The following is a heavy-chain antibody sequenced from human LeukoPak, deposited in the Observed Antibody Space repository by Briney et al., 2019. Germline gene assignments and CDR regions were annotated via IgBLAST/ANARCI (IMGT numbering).Heavy chain of an antibody. Sequence: ASVKVSCKASGGTFSSYAISWVRQAPGQGLEWMGRIIPILGIANYAQKFQGRVTITADKSTSTAYMELSRLRSEDTAVYYCARDLGGSYYVDYFDYWGQGTLVTVSS. D-gene: IGHD1-26*01. CDR2: IIPILGIA. V-gene: IGHV1-69*04. CDR1: GGTFSSYA. J-gene: IGHJ4*02. CDR3: ARDLGGSYYVDYFDY.